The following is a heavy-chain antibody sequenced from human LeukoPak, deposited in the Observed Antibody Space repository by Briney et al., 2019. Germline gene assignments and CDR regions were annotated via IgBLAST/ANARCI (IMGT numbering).Heavy chain of an antibody. CDR3: VRDYDGSYSTLDY. CDR2: VSGSGDRT. J-gene: IGHJ4*02. V-gene: IGHV3-23*01. Sequence: GGSLRLSCAASGFTFNAYSMTWVRQAPGKGLEWVSSVSGSGDRTYYADSMKGRFTISRGNSMNTLHLQMNSLRAEDTALYYCVRDYDGSYSTLDYWGQGTLVTVSS. CDR1: GFTFNAYS. D-gene: IGHD3-22*01.